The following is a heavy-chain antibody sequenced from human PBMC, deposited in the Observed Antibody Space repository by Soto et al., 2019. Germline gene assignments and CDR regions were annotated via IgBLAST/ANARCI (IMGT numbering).Heavy chain of an antibody. D-gene: IGHD2-21*02. CDR3: ARQRTSVVTQAYFDD. CDR2: INHSGGT. J-gene: IGHJ4*02. Sequence: PSETLSLTCAVYGGSFSAYYWSWIRQPPGKGLEWIGEINHSGGTSYNPSLKSRVTISVDTSKSQFSLKLTSVTAADRAVYYCARQRTSVVTQAYFDDWGQGSLVTVSS. CDR1: GGSFSAYY. V-gene: IGHV4-34*01.